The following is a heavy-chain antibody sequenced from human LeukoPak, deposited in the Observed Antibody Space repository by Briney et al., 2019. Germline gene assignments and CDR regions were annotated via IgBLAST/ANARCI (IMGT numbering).Heavy chain of an antibody. CDR2: MNPNNNNV. Sequence: ASVKVSCKASGYTFTSYDINWVRQATGQGLEWMGWMNPNNNNVGYAQKFQGRVTMTRDTSISTAYMELGSLTSEDTAVYYCARGASLPQYRRDFDPWGQGTLVTVSS. J-gene: IGHJ5*02. CDR3: ARGASLPQYRRDFDP. V-gene: IGHV1-8*01. D-gene: IGHD6-6*01. CDR1: GYTFTSYD.